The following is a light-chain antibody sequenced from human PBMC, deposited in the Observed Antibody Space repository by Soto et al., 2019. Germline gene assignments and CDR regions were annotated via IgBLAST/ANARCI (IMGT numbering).Light chain of an antibody. J-gene: IGKJ2*01. CDR3: QQYYSTPYT. Sequence: DIVMTQSPDSLAVSLGERATINCKSSQSVLYSSNNKNYLAWYHQKPGQPPKLLIYWASTRESGVPDRFSGSGSGTDFTPTISSLQAEDVAVYYCQQYYSTPYTFGQGTKLEIK. CDR1: QSVLYSSNNKNY. V-gene: IGKV4-1*01. CDR2: WAS.